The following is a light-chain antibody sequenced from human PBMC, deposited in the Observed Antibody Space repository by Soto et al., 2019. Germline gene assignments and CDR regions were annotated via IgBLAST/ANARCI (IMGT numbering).Light chain of an antibody. Sequence: EIVLTQSPGTLSLSPGERATLSCRASQSINNNYLAWYQQKPGQAPRLLIYGVSSRATGIPDRFSGSGSGTDFTLTISRLEPEDSAVYYCQQYGSSPRTFGQGTKVEIK. J-gene: IGKJ1*01. CDR3: QQYGSSPRT. CDR2: GVS. V-gene: IGKV3-20*01. CDR1: QSINNNY.